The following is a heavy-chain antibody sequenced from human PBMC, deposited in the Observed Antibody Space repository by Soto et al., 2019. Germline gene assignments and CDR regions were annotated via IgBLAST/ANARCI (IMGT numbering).Heavy chain of an antibody. V-gene: IGHV4-31*03. CDR1: GGSISSGGYY. D-gene: IGHD4-17*01. CDR3: ATLTRTVTKYEN. Sequence: SETLSLTCTVSGGSISSGGYYWSWIRQHPGKGLEWIGYIYYSGSTYYNPSLKSRVTISVDTSKNQFSLKLSSVTAADTAVYYCATLTRTVTKYENWGQGTLVTVSS. J-gene: IGHJ4*02. CDR2: IYYSGST.